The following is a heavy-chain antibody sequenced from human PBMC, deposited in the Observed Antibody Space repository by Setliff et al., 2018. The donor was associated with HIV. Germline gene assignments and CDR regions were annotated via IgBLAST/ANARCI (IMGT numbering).Heavy chain of an antibody. CDR2: IYHSGTT. V-gene: IGHV4-39*01. CDR1: GGSIGSGSFY. Sequence: PEETLSLTCTVSGGSIGSGSFYWGWIRQPPGKGLEWIGTIYHSGTTYYNPSLKSRVTISVDTSKNQFSLKLSSVTAADTAVYYCARRSIVGSTRGYYYYALDVWGQGTTVTVSS. J-gene: IGHJ6*02. D-gene: IGHD1-26*01. CDR3: ARRSIVGSTRGYYYYALDV.